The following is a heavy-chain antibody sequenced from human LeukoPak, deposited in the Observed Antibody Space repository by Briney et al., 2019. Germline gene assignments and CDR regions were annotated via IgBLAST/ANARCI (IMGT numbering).Heavy chain of an antibody. CDR3: ARALGIAAAGSPNWFDP. D-gene: IGHD6-13*01. Sequence: GSSVKVSCKASGGTFSSYAISWVRQAPGQGLEWMGGIIPIFGTTNYAQKFQGRVTISADESTSTAYIELSSLRSEDTAVYFCARALGIAAAGSPNWFDPWGQGTLVTVSS. J-gene: IGHJ5*02. V-gene: IGHV1-69*01. CDR1: GGTFSSYA. CDR2: IIPIFGTT.